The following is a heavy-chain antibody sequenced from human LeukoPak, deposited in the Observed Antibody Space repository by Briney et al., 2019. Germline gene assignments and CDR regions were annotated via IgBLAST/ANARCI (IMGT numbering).Heavy chain of an antibody. Sequence: SETLSLTCTVSGYSISSGYYWGWIQQPPGKGLEWIGSIYHSGSTYYNPSLKSRVTISVDTSKNQFSLKLSSVTAADTAVYYCARYYYDSSGYPDAFDIWGQGTMVTVSS. CDR2: IYHSGST. CDR3: ARYYYDSSGYPDAFDI. D-gene: IGHD3-22*01. J-gene: IGHJ3*02. CDR1: GYSISSGYY. V-gene: IGHV4-38-2*02.